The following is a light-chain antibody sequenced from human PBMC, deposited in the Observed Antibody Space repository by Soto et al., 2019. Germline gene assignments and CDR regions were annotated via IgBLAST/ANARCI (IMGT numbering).Light chain of an antibody. CDR3: QQYDIWPPYT. CDR2: DAS. J-gene: IGKJ2*01. CDR1: QNIRSS. V-gene: IGKV3-15*01. Sequence: SQSPASLSASTGERVTLPCRASQNIRSSLAWYQQRPGQAPRLLIYDASTRATGIPPRFSGGGSGTEFTVTISSLQSEDFAIYYCQQYDIWPPYTFAQGTKV.